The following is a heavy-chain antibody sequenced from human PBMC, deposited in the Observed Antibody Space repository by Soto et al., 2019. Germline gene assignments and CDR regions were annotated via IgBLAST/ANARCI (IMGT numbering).Heavy chain of an antibody. Sequence: SETLSLTCSVSGDSISNLEYFWAWIRQPPGQALEYIGYIYKSATTYYNPSFESRVAISVDTSKSQFSLNVTSVTAADTAVYFCARGRYCLTGRCFPNWFDSWGQGALVTVS. CDR1: GDSISNLEYF. J-gene: IGHJ5*01. CDR2: IYKSATT. CDR3: ARGRYCLTGRCFPNWFDS. D-gene: IGHD7-27*01. V-gene: IGHV4-30-4*02.